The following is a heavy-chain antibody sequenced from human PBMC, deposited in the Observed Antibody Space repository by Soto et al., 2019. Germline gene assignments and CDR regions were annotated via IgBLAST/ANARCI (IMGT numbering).Heavy chain of an antibody. CDR2: ISAYNGNT. D-gene: IGHD3-10*01. V-gene: IGHV1-18*01. CDR1: GYTFISYG. CDR3: ARDFRAVIYSVTRSSIDY. J-gene: IGHJ4*02. Sequence: QVQLVQSGAEVKKPGASVKVSCKASGYTFISYGISWVRQAPGQVLEWMGWISAYNGNTNYAQKLQGRVTMTTDTSTSTAYMEMRRLRSDDTAVYYCARDFRAVIYSVTRSSIDYWGQGTLVTVSS.